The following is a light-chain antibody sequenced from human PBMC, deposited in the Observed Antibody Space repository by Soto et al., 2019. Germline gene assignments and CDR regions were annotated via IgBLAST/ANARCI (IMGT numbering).Light chain of an antibody. V-gene: IGKV3-15*01. J-gene: IGKJ5*01. Sequence: EIVMTQSPATLSVSPGERVTLSCRASQTVTTNLVWYHQKPGQAPRLLIYDASTRATGVPARYSGSGSGTEFTLTISSLQSEDFAVYYCQQYNNWPPITFGQGTRLEI. CDR3: QQYNNWPPIT. CDR2: DAS. CDR1: QTVTTN.